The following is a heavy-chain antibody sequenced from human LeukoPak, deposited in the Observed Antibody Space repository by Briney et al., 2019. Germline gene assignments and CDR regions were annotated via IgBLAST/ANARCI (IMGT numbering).Heavy chain of an antibody. CDR2: IHNDGST. CDR3: ASLARDY. V-gene: IGHV3-53*01. D-gene: IGHD3-3*02. CDR1: GFIVSNTY. Sequence: GGSLRLSCAASGFIVSNTYMTWVRQAPGKGLEWVSVIHNDGSTYYADSVKGRFTVSRDNSKNMLFLRMNSLRVEDTAVYFCASLARDYWGQGTLVSVSS. J-gene: IGHJ4*01.